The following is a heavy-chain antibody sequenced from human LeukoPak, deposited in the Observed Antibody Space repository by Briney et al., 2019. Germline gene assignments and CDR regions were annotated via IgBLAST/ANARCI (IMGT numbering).Heavy chain of an antibody. D-gene: IGHD3-22*01. V-gene: IGHV5-51*01. CDR3: ASSSHYYDSSGPGWFDP. Sequence: GESLKISCKGSGYSFTSYWIGWVRQMPGKGLEWMGIIYPGDSDTRYSPSFQGQVTISADKSISTAYLQWSSLKASDTAMYYCASSSHYYDSSGPGWFDPWGQGTLVTVSS. CDR1: GYSFTSYW. J-gene: IGHJ5*02. CDR2: IYPGDSDT.